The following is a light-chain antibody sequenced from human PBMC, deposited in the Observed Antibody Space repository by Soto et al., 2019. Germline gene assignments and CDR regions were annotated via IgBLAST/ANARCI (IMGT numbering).Light chain of an antibody. CDR1: QSFNSIY. CDR2: GAS. V-gene: IGKV3-20*01. CDR3: QQYTGPPTT. Sequence: EIVLTQSPGALSLCPAERSTLSCRASQSFNSIYLAWYQQRPGQAPRLLIYGASSRAAGIPDRFSGSGSGTDFTLTITRLEPEDSAVYFCQQYTGPPTTFGQGTRLEIK. J-gene: IGKJ5*01.